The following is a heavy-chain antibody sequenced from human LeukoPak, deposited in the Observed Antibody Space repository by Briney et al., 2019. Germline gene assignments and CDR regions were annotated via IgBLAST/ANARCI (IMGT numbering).Heavy chain of an antibody. D-gene: IGHD6-13*01. CDR3: ASQQQLVYYYYYMDV. CDR1: GGTFSSYA. J-gene: IGHJ6*03. Sequence: SVKVSCKASGGTFSSYAISWVRQAPGKGLEWMGRIIPIFGTANYAQKFQGRVTITTDESTSTAYMELSSLRSEDTAVHYCASQQQLVYYYYYMDVWGKGTTVTVSS. CDR2: IIPIFGTA. V-gene: IGHV1-69*05.